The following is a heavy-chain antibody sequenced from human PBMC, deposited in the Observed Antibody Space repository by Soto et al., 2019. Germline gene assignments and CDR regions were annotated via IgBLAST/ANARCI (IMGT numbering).Heavy chain of an antibody. CDR1: GFTFSNAW. Sequence: GGSLRLSCAASGFTFSNAWMNWVRQAPGKGLEWVGRIKSKTDGGTTDYAAPVKGRFTISRDDSKNTLYLQMNSLKTEDTAVYYCTTDFPDYSKDYGMDVWGQGTTVTVSS. CDR3: TTDFPDYSKDYGMDV. CDR2: IKSKTDGGTT. J-gene: IGHJ6*02. V-gene: IGHV3-15*07. D-gene: IGHD4-4*01.